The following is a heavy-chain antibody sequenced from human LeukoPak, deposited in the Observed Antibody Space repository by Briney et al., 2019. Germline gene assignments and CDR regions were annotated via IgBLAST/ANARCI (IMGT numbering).Heavy chain of an antibody. Sequence: GGSLRLSCAASGFTFSGYAMSWVRQAPGKGLEWVSAISGSGDSTYYADSVKGRFTISRDNAKNSLYLQMNSRRAEDTAVYYCARDQDSGSYYSTGDDAFDIWGQGTMVTVSS. CDR3: ARDQDSGSYYSTGDDAFDI. V-gene: IGHV3-23*01. J-gene: IGHJ3*02. D-gene: IGHD1-26*01. CDR2: ISGSGDST. CDR1: GFTFSGYA.